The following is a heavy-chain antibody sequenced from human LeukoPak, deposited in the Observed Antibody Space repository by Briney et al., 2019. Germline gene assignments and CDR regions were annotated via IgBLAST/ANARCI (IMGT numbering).Heavy chain of an antibody. D-gene: IGHD2-8*02. J-gene: IGHJ4*02. CDR3: ARDRRYFDTGGLGDPDY. CDR2: ISGSSSYI. V-gene: IGHV3-21*01. CDR1: GFPFSTYT. Sequence: GGSLRLSCAASGFPFSTYTMNWVRQAPGKGLEWVSSISGSSSYIYYADSMKGRFTISRDNAKNSLCLQMNNLRAEDTAVYYCARDRRYFDTGGLGDPDYWGQGTLVTVSS.